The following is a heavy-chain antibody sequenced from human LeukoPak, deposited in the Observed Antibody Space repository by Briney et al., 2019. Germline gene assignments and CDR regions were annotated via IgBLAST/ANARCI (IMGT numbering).Heavy chain of an antibody. CDR3: ARGYSSGWYGARNSHEYFQH. D-gene: IGHD6-19*01. CDR2: IYSSGST. Sequence: MAAETLSLTCTVSGVSIRNYYGSWIRQPPGKGLVWIGYIYSSGSTNYNPSLKSRVTISVDTSKNQFSLKLSSVTAADTAVYYCARGYSSGWYGARNSHEYFQHWGQGTLVTVSS. V-gene: IGHV4-59*12. J-gene: IGHJ1*01. CDR1: GVSIRNYY.